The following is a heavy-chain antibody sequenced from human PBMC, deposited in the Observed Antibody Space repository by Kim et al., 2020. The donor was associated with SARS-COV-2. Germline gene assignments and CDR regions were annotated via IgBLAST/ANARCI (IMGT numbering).Heavy chain of an antibody. D-gene: IGHD3-22*01. Sequence: ADSGKGRFTISRDNSKNTLYLQMNSLRAEDTAVYYCAKDQKGDSSGYYLDYFDYWGQGTLVTVSS. J-gene: IGHJ4*01. CDR3: AKDQKGDSSGYYLDYFDY. V-gene: IGHV3-23*01.